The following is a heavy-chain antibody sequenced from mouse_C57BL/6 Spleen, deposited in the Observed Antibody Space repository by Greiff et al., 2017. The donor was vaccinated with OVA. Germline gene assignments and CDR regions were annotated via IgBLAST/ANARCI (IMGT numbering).Heavy chain of an antibody. CDR1: GFTFSSYT. J-gene: IGHJ2*01. Sequence: EVKVVESGGGLVKPGGSLKLSCAASGFTFSSYTMSWVRQTPGKRLEWVATISGGGGNTYYPDSVKGRFTISRDNAKNTLYLQMSSLRSEDTALYYCARHAVYYFDYWGQGTTLTVSS. CDR2: ISGGGGNT. V-gene: IGHV5-9*01. CDR3: ARHAVYYFDY.